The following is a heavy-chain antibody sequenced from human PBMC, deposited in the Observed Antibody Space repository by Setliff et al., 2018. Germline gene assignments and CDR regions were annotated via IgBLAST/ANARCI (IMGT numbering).Heavy chain of an antibody. CDR3: ARGGTFRYFDY. D-gene: IGHD5-12*01. CDR1: DDSISSRHYY. Sequence: SETLSLTCTVSDDSISSRHYYWSWIRQPAGKGLEWLGQIYTSWSTNYNPSLKGRATSSIDASKKQFSLKLTSVTAADTAVYYCARGGTFRYFDYWGQGTPVTVS. V-gene: IGHV4-61*09. J-gene: IGHJ4*02. CDR2: IYTSWST.